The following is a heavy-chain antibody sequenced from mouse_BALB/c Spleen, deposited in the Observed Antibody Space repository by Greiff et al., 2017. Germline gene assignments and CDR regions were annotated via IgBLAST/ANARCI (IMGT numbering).Heavy chain of an antibody. Sequence: DVKLVESGGGLVKPGGSLKLSCAASGFTFSSYAMSWVRQTPEKRLEWVASISSGGSTYYPDSVKGRFTISRDNARNILYLQMSSLRSEDTAMYYCARLGITTTFDDWGQGTTLTVSS. CDR1: GFTFSSYA. V-gene: IGHV5-6-5*01. CDR2: ISSGGST. D-gene: IGHD2-4*01. J-gene: IGHJ2*01. CDR3: ARLGITTTFDD.